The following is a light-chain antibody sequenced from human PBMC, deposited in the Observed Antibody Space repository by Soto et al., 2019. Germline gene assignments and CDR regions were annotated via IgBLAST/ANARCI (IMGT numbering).Light chain of an antibody. CDR3: QQRSNWPLT. CDR1: QTVRDN. J-gene: IGKJ4*01. CDR2: DAS. Sequence: EVVMTQSPATLSVSPGERATLSCKASQTVRDNLGWYQQKPGQPPRLLIYDASNRATGIPARFSGSGSGTDFTLTISSLEPEDFAVYYCQQRSNWPLTFGGGTKVDIK. V-gene: IGKV3-11*01.